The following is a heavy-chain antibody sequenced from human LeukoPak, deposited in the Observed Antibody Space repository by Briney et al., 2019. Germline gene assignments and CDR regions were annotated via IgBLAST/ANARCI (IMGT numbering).Heavy chain of an antibody. Sequence: SETLSLTCAVSGYSISSGYYWGWIRQPPGKGLEWIGSIYHGGSTYYNPSLKSRVTISVDTSKNQFSLKLSSVTAADTAVYYCARGFGYSYGKRTFDYWGQGTLVTVSS. J-gene: IGHJ4*02. D-gene: IGHD5-18*01. CDR2: IYHGGST. CDR1: GYSISSGYY. V-gene: IGHV4-38-2*01. CDR3: ARGFGYSYGKRTFDY.